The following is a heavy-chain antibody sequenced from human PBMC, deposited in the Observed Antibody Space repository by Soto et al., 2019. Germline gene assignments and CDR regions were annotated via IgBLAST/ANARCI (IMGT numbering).Heavy chain of an antibody. CDR2: IWYDGSNK. Sequence: GGSLRLSCAASGFSFSSYGMHWVRQAPGKGLEWVAVIWYDGSNKYYADSVKGRFTISRDSSKNTLYLQMNSLRAEDTAVYYCAREGYYDSSGYFYLNYWGQGTLVTVSS. D-gene: IGHD3-22*01. CDR1: GFSFSSYG. J-gene: IGHJ4*02. V-gene: IGHV3-33*01. CDR3: AREGYYDSSGYFYLNY.